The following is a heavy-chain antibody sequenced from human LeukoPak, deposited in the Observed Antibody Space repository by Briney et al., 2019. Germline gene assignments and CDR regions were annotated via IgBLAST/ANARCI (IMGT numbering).Heavy chain of an antibody. CDR2: MNPNSGNT. D-gene: IGHD2-15*01. CDR1: GYTFTSYD. J-gene: IGHJ5*02. Sequence: ASVKVSCKASGYTFTSYDINWVRQATGQGLEWMGWMNPNSGNTGYAQKFQGRVTMTRNTSISTAYMELSSLRSEDTAVYYWARRVAAPRRFAWFDPWGQGTLVTVSS. V-gene: IGHV1-8*01. CDR3: ARRVAAPRRFAWFDP.